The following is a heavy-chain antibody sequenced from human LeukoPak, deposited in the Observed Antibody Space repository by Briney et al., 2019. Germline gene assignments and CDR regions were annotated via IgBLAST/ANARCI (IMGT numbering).Heavy chain of an antibody. J-gene: IGHJ3*02. CDR1: GFTVSSNY. CDR3: ASSRGSYLNDAFDI. CDR2: ISSGGST. V-gene: IGHV3-53*01. Sequence: PGGSLRLSCAASGFTVSSNYMSSVRQAPGKRLERVSVISSGGSTYYADSVKGRFTTSRDNSKNTLYLQMNSLRAEATAVYYCASSRGSYLNDAFDIWGQGTMVTVSS. D-gene: IGHD1-26*01.